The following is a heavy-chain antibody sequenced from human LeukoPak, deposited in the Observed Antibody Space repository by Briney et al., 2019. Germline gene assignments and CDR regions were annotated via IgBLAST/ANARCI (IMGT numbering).Heavy chain of an antibody. CDR2: INPSGGST. V-gene: IGHV1-46*01. J-gene: IGHJ6*03. CDR3: ASSDLYYYYMDV. Sequence: ASVKVSCKASGYTFTSYYMHWVRQAPGQGLEWMGIINPSGGSTSYAQKFQGRVTMTRDTSISTAYMELSRLRSDDTAVYYCASSDLYYYYMDVWGKGTTVTVSS. CDR1: GYTFTSYY.